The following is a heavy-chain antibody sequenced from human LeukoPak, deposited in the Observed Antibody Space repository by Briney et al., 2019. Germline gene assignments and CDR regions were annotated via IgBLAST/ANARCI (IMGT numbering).Heavy chain of an antibody. CDR2: IYYSGST. V-gene: IGHV4-61*01. Sequence: SETPSLTCTVSGGSVSSGSDYWSWLRQPPGKGLEWIGYIYYSGSTNYNPSLKSRVTISVDTSKNQFSLKLSSVTAADTAVYYCARHITMVRGVRADHFDYWGQGTLVIVSS. J-gene: IGHJ4*02. CDR3: ARHITMVRGVRADHFDY. CDR1: GGSVSSGSDY. D-gene: IGHD3-10*01.